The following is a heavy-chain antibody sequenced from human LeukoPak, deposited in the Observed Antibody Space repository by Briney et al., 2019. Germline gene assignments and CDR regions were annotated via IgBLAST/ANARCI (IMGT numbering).Heavy chain of an antibody. CDR3: GKATNDVWKAHYTGALYYRDV. D-gene: IGHD3-16*01. J-gene: IGHJ6*03. CDR2: INHSGST. CDR1: GGSISSSY. V-gene: IGHV4-59*01. Sequence: PSETLSLTCTVSGGSISSSYWTWIRQPPGKGLEWIGSINHSGSTRYNPSLKSRVTIFLDMSKNQISLELHSLTATHTAVYYCGKATNDVWKAHYTGALYYRDVWGKGTPVIVSS.